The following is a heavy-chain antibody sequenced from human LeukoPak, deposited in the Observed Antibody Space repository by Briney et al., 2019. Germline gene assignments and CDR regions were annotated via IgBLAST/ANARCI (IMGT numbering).Heavy chain of an antibody. V-gene: IGHV1-2*02. J-gene: IGHJ3*02. CDR3: ARGGPHHGFDI. CDR2: IVTNNGAT. CDR1: GYTFTDYY. Sequence: GASVKVSCKASGYTFTDYYMHWVRQAPGQGLEWMGWIVTNNGATNYAQNFKGRVTMTRDTSVSTGYVEVSGLRSADTAVYYCARGGPHHGFDIWAQGTMVTVSS.